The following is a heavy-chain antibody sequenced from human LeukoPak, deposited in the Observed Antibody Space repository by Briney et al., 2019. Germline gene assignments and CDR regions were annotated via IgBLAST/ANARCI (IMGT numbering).Heavy chain of an antibody. CDR2: IYYSGST. CDR1: GGSISSGGYY. V-gene: IGHV4-31*01. CDR3: ARDSGGNSARLFDY. J-gene: IGHJ4*02. D-gene: IGHD4-23*01. Sequence: SETLSLTCTVSGGSISSGGYYWSWIRQHPGKGLEWIGYIYYSGSTYYNPSLKSQVTISVDTSKNQFSLKLSSVTAADTAVYYCARDSGGNSARLFDYWGQGTLVTVSS.